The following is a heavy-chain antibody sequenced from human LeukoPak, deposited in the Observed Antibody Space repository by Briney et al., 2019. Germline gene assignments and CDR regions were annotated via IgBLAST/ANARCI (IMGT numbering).Heavy chain of an antibody. CDR3: ARDPGSTSGDWFDP. CDR2: INTNTGNP. J-gene: IGHJ5*02. CDR1: GYTFTSYA. Sequence: ASVKVSCKASGYTFTSYAMNWVRQAPGQGLEWMGLINTNTGNPTYAQGFTGRSVFSLDTSVSTAYLQISSLKAEDTAVYYCARDPGSTSGDWFDPWGQGTLVTVSS. D-gene: IGHD2-2*01. V-gene: IGHV7-4-1*02.